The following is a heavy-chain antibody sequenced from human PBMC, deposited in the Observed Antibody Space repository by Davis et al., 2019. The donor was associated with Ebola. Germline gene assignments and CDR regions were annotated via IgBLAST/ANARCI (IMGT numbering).Heavy chain of an antibody. D-gene: IGHD1-26*01. CDR1: GGTFSSYA. CDR2: IIPIFGTA. J-gene: IGHJ6*04. CDR3: ARSSGSYYYYGMDV. V-gene: IGHV1-69*13. Sequence: AASVKVSCKASGGTFSSYAISWVRQAPGQGLEWMGGIIPIFGTANYAQKFQGRVTITADESTSTAYMELSSLRSENTAVYYCARSSGSYYYYGMDVWGKGTTVTVSS.